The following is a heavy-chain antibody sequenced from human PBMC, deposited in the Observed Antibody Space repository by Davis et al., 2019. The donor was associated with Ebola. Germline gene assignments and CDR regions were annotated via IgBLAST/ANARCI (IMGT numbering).Heavy chain of an antibody. V-gene: IGHV3-23*01. CDR1: GFTSSSYA. CDR3: SMTTVTTDV. D-gene: IGHD4-11*01. Sequence: GGSLRLSCAASGFTSSSYAMSWVRQAPGKGLEWVSGISGSGGSTYYADSVKGRFTISRDNSKNTLYLQMNSLRAEDMAVYYCSMTTVTTDVWGQGTTVTVSS. J-gene: IGHJ6*02. CDR2: ISGSGGST.